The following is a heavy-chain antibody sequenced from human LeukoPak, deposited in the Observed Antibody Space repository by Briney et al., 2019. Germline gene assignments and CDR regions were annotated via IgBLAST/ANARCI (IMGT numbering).Heavy chain of an antibody. CDR1: GFTFSSSW. V-gene: IGHV3-7*01. D-gene: IGHD2-21*01. J-gene: IGHJ4*02. CDR3: VKGGWCDD. CDR2: INPDGSVE. Sequence: GGSLRLSCVASGFTFSSSWMTWVRQAPGKGLEWVANINPDGSVEHYVDSVKGRFDVSRKNAKNSLYLQMNGLTGEDTAVYCCVKGGWCDDWGQGALVTVSS.